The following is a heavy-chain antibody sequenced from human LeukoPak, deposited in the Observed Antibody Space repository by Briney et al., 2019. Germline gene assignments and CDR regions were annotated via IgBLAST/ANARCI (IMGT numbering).Heavy chain of an antibody. Sequence: GGSLRLSCAASGFTFSNYWMSWVRQAPGKGLEWVATIKQDGSDKYYVDSVKGRFTISRDNAKNSLYLQMNSLRAEDTAVYYCARAHYDSSGYFWFDPWGQGTLVTVSS. V-gene: IGHV3-7*03. CDR2: IKQDGSDK. J-gene: IGHJ5*02. CDR1: GFTFSNYW. D-gene: IGHD3-22*01. CDR3: ARAHYDSSGYFWFDP.